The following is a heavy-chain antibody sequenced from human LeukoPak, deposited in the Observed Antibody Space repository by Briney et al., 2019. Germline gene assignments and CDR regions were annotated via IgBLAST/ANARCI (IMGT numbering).Heavy chain of an antibody. V-gene: IGHV3-21*01. CDR3: ARDRIAAADT. CDR1: GFTFSSYS. D-gene: IGHD6-13*01. J-gene: IGHJ4*02. Sequence: GGSLRLSCAASGFTFSSYSMNWVRQVPGKGLEWVSSISSSSSYIYYADSVKGRFTISRDNAKNTLYLQMNSLRAEDTAVYYCARDRIAAADTWGQGTLVTVSS. CDR2: ISSSSSYI.